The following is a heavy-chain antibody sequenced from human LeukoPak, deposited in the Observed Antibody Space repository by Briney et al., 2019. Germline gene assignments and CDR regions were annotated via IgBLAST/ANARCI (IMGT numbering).Heavy chain of an antibody. V-gene: IGHV3-33*06. CDR1: GFPFSGSG. CDR2: IWYDGSHQ. Sequence: GSSLRLSCAASGFPFSGSGMHWVRQAPGKGLEWVAVIWYDGSHQYYADSVKGRFTISRDNSKNTVYLQMSSLRVEDTALYYCAKDFVRGTLTGAFDVWGRGAMVTVST. D-gene: IGHD3-10*01. CDR3: AKDFVRGTLTGAFDV. J-gene: IGHJ3*01.